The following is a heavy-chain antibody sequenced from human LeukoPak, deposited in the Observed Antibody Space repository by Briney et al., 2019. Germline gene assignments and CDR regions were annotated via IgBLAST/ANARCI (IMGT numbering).Heavy chain of an antibody. J-gene: IGHJ4*02. CDR3: ARGNRQLAYYGSGSRLPYDY. CDR2: IYHSGST. V-gene: IGHV4-38-2*02. CDR1: GYSISSGYY. D-gene: IGHD3-10*01. Sequence: SETLSLTCTVSGYSISSGYYWGWIRQPPGKGLEWIGSIYHSGSTYYNPSLKSRVTISVDTSKNQFSLKLSSVTAADTAVYYCARGNRQLAYYGSGSRLPYDYWGQGSLVTVSS.